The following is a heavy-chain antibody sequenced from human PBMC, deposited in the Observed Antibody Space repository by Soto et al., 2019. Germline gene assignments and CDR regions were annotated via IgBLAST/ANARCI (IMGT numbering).Heavy chain of an antibody. CDR1: GGSISSNNW. D-gene: IGHD6-19*01. CDR2: FYPSGST. J-gene: IGHJ4*02. V-gene: IGHV4-4*02. CDR3: ARVASDSRGSLTAFDC. Sequence: QVQLQESGPGLVKPSGTLSLTCAVSGGSISSNNWWSWVRQPPGKGLEWIGEFYPSGSTHSNPSLKSRVTRSVDKAKNLFSLNLNSVTAADTALYYCARVASDSRGSLTAFDCWGQGTLVTVPS.